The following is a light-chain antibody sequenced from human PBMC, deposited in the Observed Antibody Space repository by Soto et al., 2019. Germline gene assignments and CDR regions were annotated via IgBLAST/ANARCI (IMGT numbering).Light chain of an antibody. J-gene: IGKJ1*01. CDR3: KQTESTPQS. CDR1: QSIRNY. Sequence: DIQMTQSPSSLSASVGDRVTISCPASQSIRNYVSWYQQKPGTAPKLLIRAASTLQSGVPSMLSGSGSGTYFTITISSLQIEDCATYCCKQTESTPQSFGQGTNVEI. CDR2: AAS. V-gene: IGKV1-39*01.